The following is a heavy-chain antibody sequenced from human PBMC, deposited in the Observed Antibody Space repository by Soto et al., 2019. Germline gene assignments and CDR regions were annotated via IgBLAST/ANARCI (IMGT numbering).Heavy chain of an antibody. J-gene: IGHJ4*02. V-gene: IGHV1-18*04. CDR2: ISAYNGNT. CDR1: GYTFTRYG. D-gene: IGHD7-27*01. CDR3: ARDGLGICPGY. Sequence: ASVKVSFKASGYTFTRYGISWLRQAPGQGLEWMGWISAYNGNTNYAQKLQGRVTMTTDTSTSTAYMELRSLRSDDTAVYYCARDGLGICPGYWGQGTLVTVSS.